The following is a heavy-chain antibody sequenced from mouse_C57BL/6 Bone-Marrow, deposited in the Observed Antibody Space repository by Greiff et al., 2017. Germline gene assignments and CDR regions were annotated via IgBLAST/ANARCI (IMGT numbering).Heavy chain of an antibody. Sequence: QVQLQQPGAELVKPGASVKLSCKASGYTFTSYWITWVKQRPGQGLEWIGDIYPGSGSTNYNEKFKSKATLTVDKSSSTAYMQLSSLTSGDSAVYYGARRGYSDYGYYVDYWGQGTTLTVSS. CDR2: IYPGSGST. J-gene: IGHJ2*01. V-gene: IGHV1-55*01. D-gene: IGHD2-13*01. CDR1: GYTFTSYW. CDR3: ARRGYSDYGYYVDY.